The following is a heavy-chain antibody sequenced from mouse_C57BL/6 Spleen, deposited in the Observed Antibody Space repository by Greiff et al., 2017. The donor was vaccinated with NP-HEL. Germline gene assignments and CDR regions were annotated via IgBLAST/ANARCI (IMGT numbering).Heavy chain of an antibody. CDR2: IYPGSGST. D-gene: IGHD3-2*02. CDR3: ARQLRLRNYYAMDY. J-gene: IGHJ4*01. CDR1: GYTFTSYW. V-gene: IGHV1-55*01. Sequence: QVHVKQPGAELVKPGASVKMSCKASGYTFTSYWITWVKQRPGQGLEWIGDIYPGSGSTNYNEKFKSKATLTVDTSSSTAYMQLSSLTSEDSAVYYCARQLRLRNYYAMDYWGQGASVTVSS.